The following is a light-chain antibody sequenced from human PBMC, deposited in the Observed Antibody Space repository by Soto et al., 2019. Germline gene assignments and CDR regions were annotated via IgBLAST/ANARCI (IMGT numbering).Light chain of an antibody. Sequence: QSVLTQPASVSGSPGQSITISCTGTSSDVGRYNYVSWYQQHPGKAPKLMIYDVSNRPSGVSNRFSASKSGNTASLTISGLQAEDEADYYCTSYTSSTTWVFGGGTKVTVL. CDR1: SSDVGRYNY. J-gene: IGLJ3*02. CDR2: DVS. CDR3: TSYTSSTTWV. V-gene: IGLV2-14*01.